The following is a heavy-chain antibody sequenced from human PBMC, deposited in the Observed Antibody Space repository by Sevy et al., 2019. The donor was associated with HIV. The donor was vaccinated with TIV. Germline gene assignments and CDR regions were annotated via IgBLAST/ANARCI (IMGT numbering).Heavy chain of an antibody. CDR2: IKHDGSEK. D-gene: IGHD3-10*01. CDR3: ARDPSYGSGTYGLDY. Sequence: GSLRLSCTVSEFTFSTYWMTWVRQAPGKGLEWVAYIKHDGSEKYYVDSVKGRFTISRDNAKNSLYLQMDSLRAEDTAMYYCARDPSYGSGTYGLDYWGQGTLVTVSS. V-gene: IGHV3-7*01. J-gene: IGHJ4*02. CDR1: EFTFSTYW.